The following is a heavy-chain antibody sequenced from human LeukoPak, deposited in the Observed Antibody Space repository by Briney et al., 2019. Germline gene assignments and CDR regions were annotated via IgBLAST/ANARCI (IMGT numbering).Heavy chain of an antibody. Sequence: PSETLSLTCTVSGGSISSSSYCWGWIRQPPGKGLEWIGSIYYSGSTYYNPSLKSRVTISVDTSKNQFSLKLSSVTAADTAVYYCARQSTGRFDPWGQGTLVTVSS. CDR2: IYYSGST. CDR1: GGSISSSSYC. J-gene: IGHJ5*02. V-gene: IGHV4-39*01. CDR3: ARQSTGRFDP. D-gene: IGHD2-2*01.